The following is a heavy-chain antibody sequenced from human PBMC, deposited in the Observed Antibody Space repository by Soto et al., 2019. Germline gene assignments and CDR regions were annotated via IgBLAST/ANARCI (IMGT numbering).Heavy chain of an antibody. D-gene: IGHD5-12*01. CDR2: ISSSSSTI. J-gene: IGHJ5*02. CDR3: ARGEMATIHNWFDP. V-gene: IGHV3-48*02. CDR1: GFTFSSYS. Sequence: EVQLVESGGGLVQPGGSLRLSCAASGFTFSSYSMNWVRQAPGKGLEWVSYISSSSSTIYYAVSVKGRFTISRDNAKNSLYLQMNSLRDEDTAVYYCARGEMATIHNWFDPWGQGTLVTVSS.